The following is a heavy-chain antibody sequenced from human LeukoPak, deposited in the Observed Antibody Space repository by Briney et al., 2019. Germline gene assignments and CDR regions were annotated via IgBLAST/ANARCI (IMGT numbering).Heavy chain of an antibody. J-gene: IGHJ5*02. D-gene: IGHD2-2*01. V-gene: IGHV4-4*07. CDR2: IYTSGST. CDR3: ARVPLYCSSTSCYGNWFDP. Sequence: KPSETLSLTCTVSGGSISSYYWSWIRQPAGKGLEWIGRIYTSGSTNYNPSLKSRVTMSVDTSKNQFSLKLSSVTAADTAVYYCARVPLYCSSTSCYGNWFDPWGQGTLVTVSS. CDR1: GGSISSYY.